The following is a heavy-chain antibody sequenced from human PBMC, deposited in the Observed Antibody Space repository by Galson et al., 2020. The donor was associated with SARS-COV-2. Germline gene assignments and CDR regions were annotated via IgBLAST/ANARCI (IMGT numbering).Heavy chain of an antibody. CDR3: ARDGGASYRAGFDY. D-gene: IGHD1-26*01. V-gene: IGHV3-33*01. Sequence: SCAAPGFTFSDYAMHWVRQAPGKGLEWVAVVRYDGSTKYYADSVKGRFTISRDNSKNTLFLQMNGLRAEDTAIYYCARDGGASYRAGFDYWGQGALVTVSS. J-gene: IGHJ4*02. CDR1: GFTFSDYA. CDR2: VRYDGSTK.